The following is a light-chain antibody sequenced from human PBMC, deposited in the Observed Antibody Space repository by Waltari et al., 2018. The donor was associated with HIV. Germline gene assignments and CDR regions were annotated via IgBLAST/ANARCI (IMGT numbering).Light chain of an antibody. CDR1: KLGDKY. J-gene: IGLJ1*01. V-gene: IGLV3-1*01. Sequence: SYELTQPPSVSVSPGQTASITCSGDKLGDKYACWYQQKPGQSPVLVIYQDSKRPSGIPERFAGSNSGNTATLTISGTQAMDEADYYCQAWDSSSLYVFGTGTKVTVL. CDR3: QAWDSSSLYV. CDR2: QDS.